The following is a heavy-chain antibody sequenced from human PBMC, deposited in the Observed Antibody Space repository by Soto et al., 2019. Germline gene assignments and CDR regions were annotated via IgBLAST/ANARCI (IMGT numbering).Heavy chain of an antibody. CDR3: AHTFWFGEFPDFDY. Sequence: QITLKESGPPLVKPTQTLTLTCTFSGFSLSTSGVGVGWIRQPPGKALEWLALIYWDDDKRYSPSLKSRLTFTNDPSKNQVVLTMTHMDPVDTATYYCAHTFWFGEFPDFDYWGQGTLVTVSS. J-gene: IGHJ4*02. D-gene: IGHD3-10*01. CDR2: IYWDDDK. V-gene: IGHV2-5*02. CDR1: GFSLSTSGVG.